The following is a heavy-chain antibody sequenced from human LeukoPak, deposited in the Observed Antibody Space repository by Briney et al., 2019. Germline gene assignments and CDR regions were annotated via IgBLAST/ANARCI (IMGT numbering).Heavy chain of an antibody. D-gene: IGHD2-8*02. Sequence: PSETLSLTCIVSGGSISSTSYYWGWIRQSPGKGLEWLGCIYHSESTYYTPSLGSRITMSIDTSKNQFSLKLTSVTAADTAIYFCAREKWSGGAYYFVDSWGQGTLVTVSS. CDR1: GGSISSTSYY. CDR2: IYHSEST. J-gene: IGHJ4*02. CDR3: AREKWSGGAYYFVDS. V-gene: IGHV4-39*07.